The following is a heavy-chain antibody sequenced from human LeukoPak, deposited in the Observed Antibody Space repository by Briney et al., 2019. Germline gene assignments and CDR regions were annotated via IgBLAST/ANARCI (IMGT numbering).Heavy chain of an antibody. Sequence: GGSLRLSCAASGFTFSGFAMSWVRRTPGKGLEWVPGISGSGDNTLYADSVKGRFTISRDNSKNALYLEMNSLRAEDTAIYYCAKMKGHPLPKYYMDVWGQGTTVTVSS. CDR2: ISGSGDNT. V-gene: IGHV3-23*01. J-gene: IGHJ6*01. CDR3: AKMKGHPLPKYYMDV. CDR1: GFTFSGFA. D-gene: IGHD1-26*01.